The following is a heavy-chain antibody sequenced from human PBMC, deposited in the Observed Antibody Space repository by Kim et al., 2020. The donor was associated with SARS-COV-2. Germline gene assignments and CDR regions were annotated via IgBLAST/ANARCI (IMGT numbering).Heavy chain of an antibody. J-gene: IGHJ3*02. CDR3: TTRLWTNAFDI. Sequence: TDYAAPVKGRFTSSRDESKNTLYLQMNSLKTEDTAVYYCTTRLWTNAFDIWGQGTMVTVSS. CDR2: T. D-gene: IGHD2-21*01. V-gene: IGHV3-15*01.